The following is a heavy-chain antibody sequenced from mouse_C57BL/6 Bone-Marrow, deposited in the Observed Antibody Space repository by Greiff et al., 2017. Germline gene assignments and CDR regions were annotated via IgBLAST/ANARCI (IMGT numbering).Heavy chain of an antibody. CDR3: AGITTVVATPYWYFDV. Sequence: EVQLVESGPGLAKPSQTLSLTCSVTGYSITSDYWNWIRKFPGNKLEYMGYISYSGSTYYNPSLKSRISITRDTSKNQYYLQLNSVTTEDTATYYCAGITTVVATPYWYFDVWGTGTTVTVSS. J-gene: IGHJ1*03. D-gene: IGHD1-1*01. CDR2: ISYSGST. CDR1: GYSITSDY. V-gene: IGHV3-8*01.